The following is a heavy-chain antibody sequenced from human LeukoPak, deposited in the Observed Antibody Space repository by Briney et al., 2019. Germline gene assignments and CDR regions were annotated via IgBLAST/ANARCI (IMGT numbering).Heavy chain of an antibody. V-gene: IGHV3-23*01. CDR1: GFTFSSNG. CDR3: AKDIEMATTN. Sequence: GGSLRLSCAASGFTFSSNGMNWVRQAPGKGLEWVSAISGSGGSTYYADSVKGRFTISRDNSKNTLYLQMNSLRAEDTAVYYCAKDIEMATTNWGQGTLVTVSS. J-gene: IGHJ4*02. D-gene: IGHD5-24*01. CDR2: ISGSGGST.